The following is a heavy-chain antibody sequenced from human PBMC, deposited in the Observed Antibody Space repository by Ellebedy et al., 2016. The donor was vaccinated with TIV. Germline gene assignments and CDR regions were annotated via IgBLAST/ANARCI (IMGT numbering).Heavy chain of an antibody. J-gene: IGHJ6*02. CDR3: ARSLLRYFDWFLLGGMDV. Sequence: GGSLRLXXKGSGYSFTSYWISWVRQMPGKGLEWMGRIDPSDSYTNYSPSFQGHVTISADKSISTAYLQWSSLKASDTAMYYCARSLLRYFDWFLLGGMDVWGQGTTVTVSS. V-gene: IGHV5-10-1*01. CDR1: GYSFTSYW. D-gene: IGHD3-9*01. CDR2: IDPSDSYT.